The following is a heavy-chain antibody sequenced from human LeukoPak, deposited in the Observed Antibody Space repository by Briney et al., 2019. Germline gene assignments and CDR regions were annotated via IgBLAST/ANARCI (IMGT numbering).Heavy chain of an antibody. D-gene: IGHD3-16*01. CDR2: ISGSGSPT. Sequence: LTGGSLRLSCAASGFTFSNYAMTWVRQAPGKGLEWVSSISGSGSPTYYADSVKGRFTISRDNSKNAMFLQMNSLSAEDTATYYCSKDRGGVTFEYFQYWGQGTLVTVSS. V-gene: IGHV3-23*01. CDR1: GFTFSNYA. J-gene: IGHJ1*01. CDR3: SKDRGGVTFEYFQY.